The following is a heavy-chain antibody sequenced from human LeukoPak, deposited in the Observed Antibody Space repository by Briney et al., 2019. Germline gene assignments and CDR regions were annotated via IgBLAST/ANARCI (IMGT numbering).Heavy chain of an antibody. V-gene: IGHV3-23*01. CDR1: GFTFTNYA. D-gene: IGHD2-2*01. J-gene: IGHJ4*02. Sequence: GGSLRLSCAASGFTFTNYAMSWVRQAPGKGLEWVSGISGSGGSTYYADSVKGRLTISRDNSKNTLHLQMNSLRAEDTAIYYCARDPRRVVPAAFFFDYWGQGTLVTVSS. CDR2: ISGSGGST. CDR3: ARDPRRVVPAAFFFDY.